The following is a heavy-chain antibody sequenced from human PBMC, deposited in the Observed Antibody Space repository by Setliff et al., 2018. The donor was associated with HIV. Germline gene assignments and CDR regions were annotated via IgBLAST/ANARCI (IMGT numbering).Heavy chain of an antibody. CDR3: ARVDSSGRYGRFDY. J-gene: IGHJ4*02. V-gene: IGHV3-74*01. Sequence: GESLTISCTAAGFTFSNYYMHWVRQAPGKGLVWVSHINGDGTNTVYADSVKGRFTIPRDNAKSTLYLQMDSLRAEDTAVYYCARVDSSGRYGRFDYWGQGTLVTVSS. D-gene: IGHD6-19*01. CDR2: INGDGTNT. CDR1: GFTFSNYY.